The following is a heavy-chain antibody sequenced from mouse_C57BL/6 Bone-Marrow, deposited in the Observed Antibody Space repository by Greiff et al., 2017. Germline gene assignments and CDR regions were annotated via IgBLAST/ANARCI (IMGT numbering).Heavy chain of an antibody. V-gene: IGHV14-4*01. Sequence: EVQLQQSGAELVRPGASVKLSCTASGFNFNDYYMHWVKQRPEQGLEWIGWIDPENGDTEYASKFQGKATITADTSSNTAYLQLNSLTSEYTAIYCCTATASAYWGQGTPVTVSA. CDR1: GFNFNDYY. CDR2: IDPENGDT. J-gene: IGHJ3*01. CDR3: TATASAY. D-gene: IGHD3-3*01.